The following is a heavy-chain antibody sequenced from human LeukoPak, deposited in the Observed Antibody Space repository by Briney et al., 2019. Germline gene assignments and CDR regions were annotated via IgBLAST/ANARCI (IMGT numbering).Heavy chain of an antibody. Sequence: GGSLRLSCAASGFTFSSYSMNWVRQAPGKGLEWVSSISSSSSYIYYADSVKGRFTISRDNAKNSLYLQMNSLRAEDTAVYYCARVPAAFYYYDSSGYYGWGQGTLVTVSS. CDR3: ARVPAAFYYYDSSGYYG. V-gene: IGHV3-21*01. J-gene: IGHJ4*02. CDR1: GFTFSSYS. D-gene: IGHD3-22*01. CDR2: ISSSSSYI.